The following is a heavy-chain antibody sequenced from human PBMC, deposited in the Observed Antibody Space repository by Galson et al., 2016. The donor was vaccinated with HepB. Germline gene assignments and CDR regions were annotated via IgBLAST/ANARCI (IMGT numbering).Heavy chain of an antibody. CDR3: ARDLAGAHDY. D-gene: IGHD1-26*01. V-gene: IGHV3-74*01. Sequence: LRLSCAASGFILSSYWMHWVRQVPGKGLQWVSRINDNDGSFTNYADSVRGRFTISRDNAKNTLYLQMNSLRAEDTAVYYCARDLAGAHDYWGQGTLVTVSS. J-gene: IGHJ4*02. CDR1: GFILSSYW. CDR2: INDNDGSFT.